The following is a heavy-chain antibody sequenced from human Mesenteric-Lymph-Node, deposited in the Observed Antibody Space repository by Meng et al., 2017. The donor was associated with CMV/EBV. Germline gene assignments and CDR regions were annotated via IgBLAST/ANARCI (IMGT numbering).Heavy chain of an antibody. CDR1: GCTLSSFA. CDR2: IVAGGGDT. V-gene: IGHV3-23*01. D-gene: IGHD1-26*01. J-gene: IGHJ4*02. CDR3: ARRSGNYGGYYFDY. Sequence: ASGCTLSSFAMSWVRQAPGKGLEWVSAIVAGGGDTYFADSVKGRFTISRDNSKNTLYLQLNSLTAEDTAVYYCARRSGNYGGYYFDYWGQGTLVTVSS.